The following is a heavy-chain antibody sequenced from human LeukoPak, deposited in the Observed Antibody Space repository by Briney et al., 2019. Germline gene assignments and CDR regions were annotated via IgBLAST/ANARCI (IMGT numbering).Heavy chain of an antibody. V-gene: IGHV3-11*01. CDR3: AKPDYYYDSSGYYGY. D-gene: IGHD3-22*01. J-gene: IGHJ4*02. CDR1: GFTSSDYY. Sequence: GGSLRLSCAASGFTSSDYYMSLIRQATGKGLEWVSYISSSGSTIYYADSVKGRFTISRDNSKNTLYLQMNSLRAEDTAVYYCAKPDYYYDSSGYYGYWGQGTLVTVSS. CDR2: ISSSGSTI.